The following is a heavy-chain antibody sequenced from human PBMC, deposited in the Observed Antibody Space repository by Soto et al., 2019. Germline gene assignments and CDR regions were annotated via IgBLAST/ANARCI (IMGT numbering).Heavy chain of an antibody. CDR1: GGTFSSYA. J-gene: IGHJ6*02. V-gene: IGHV1-69*13. CDR2: IIPIFGTA. Sequence: SVKVSCQASGGTFSSYAISWVRLAPGQGLEWMGGIIPIFGTANYAQKFQGRVTITADESTSTAYMELSSLRSEDTAVYYCARDRNGNYYYGMDVWGQGTTVTVSS. D-gene: IGHD1-1*01. CDR3: ARDRNGNYYYGMDV.